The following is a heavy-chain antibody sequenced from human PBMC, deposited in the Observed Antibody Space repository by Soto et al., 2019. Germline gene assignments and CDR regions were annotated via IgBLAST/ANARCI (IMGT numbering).Heavy chain of an antibody. D-gene: IGHD2-15*01. CDR1: GFTFSSYC. V-gene: IGHV3-30*18. CDR3: AKDSPARCSGGSCPDY. Sequence: PXGSLGLSCAVSGFTFSSYCLHWVRQAPGKGLEWVSVISYDESNKYYADSVKGRFTISRDNSKNTLYLQMISMRAEDTAVYYCAKDSPARCSGGSCPDYWGQGTLVTVSS. J-gene: IGHJ4*02. CDR2: ISYDESNK.